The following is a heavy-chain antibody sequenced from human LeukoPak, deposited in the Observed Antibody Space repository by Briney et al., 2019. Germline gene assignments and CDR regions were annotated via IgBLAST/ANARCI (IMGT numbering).Heavy chain of an antibody. CDR1: GFTFSSYG. J-gene: IGHJ6*02. V-gene: IGHV3-30*03. CDR3: ARAQSGHCSSTSCYDYGMDV. Sequence: PGRSLRLSCAASGFTFSSYGMHWVRQAPGKGLGWVAVISYDGSNKYYADSVKGRFTISRDNSKNTLYLQMNSLRAEDTAVYYCARAQSGHCSSTSCYDYGMDVWGQGTTVTVSS. CDR2: ISYDGSNK. D-gene: IGHD2-2*01.